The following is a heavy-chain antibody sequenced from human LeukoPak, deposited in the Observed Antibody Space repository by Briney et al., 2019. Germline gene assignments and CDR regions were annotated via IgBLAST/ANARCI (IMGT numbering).Heavy chain of an antibody. CDR3: ARGGEVVVITTPFDY. CDR1: GGSFSGYY. J-gene: IGHJ4*02. Sequence: SETLSLTCAVFGGSFSGYYWSWIRQSPEKGLEWIGEINHSGTINYNPSLKSRVTVSVDTSKNQFSLRLTSVTAADTAVYFCARGGEVVVITTPFDYWGQGTLVTVSS. V-gene: IGHV4-34*01. D-gene: IGHD3-22*01. CDR2: INHSGTI.